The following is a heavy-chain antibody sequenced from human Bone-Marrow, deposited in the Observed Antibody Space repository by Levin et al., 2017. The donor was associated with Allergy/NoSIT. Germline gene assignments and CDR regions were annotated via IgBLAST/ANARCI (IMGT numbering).Heavy chain of an antibody. J-gene: IGHJ4*02. CDR2: VSDDGVST. D-gene: IGHD3-16*02. V-gene: IGHV3-23*01. CDR1: GFTFSGYA. CDR3: AKARGDTYRYHFDS. Sequence: QAGGSLRLSCVASGFTFSGYAMMWVRQAPGKGLEWVSGVSDDGVSTYYTQSVKGRFTISRDNSKNTLDLQMNSLRVEDTAVYYCAKARGDTYRYHFDSWGQGALVTVSS.